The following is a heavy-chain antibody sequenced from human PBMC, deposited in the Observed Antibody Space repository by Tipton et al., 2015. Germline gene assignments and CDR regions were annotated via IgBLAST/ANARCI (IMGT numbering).Heavy chain of an antibody. CDR1: GFTFDDYA. J-gene: IGHJ4*02. CDR3: AKDQRHSTNWFIFDY. Sequence: SLRLSCVASGFTFDDYAMHWVRQVPGKGLEWVSGISWNSGSIVYADSVKGRFTISRDNAKNSLYLQMNSLRAEDTALYYCAKDQRHSTNWFIFDYWGQGTLVTASS. D-gene: IGHD6-13*01. CDR2: ISWNSGSI. V-gene: IGHV3-9*01.